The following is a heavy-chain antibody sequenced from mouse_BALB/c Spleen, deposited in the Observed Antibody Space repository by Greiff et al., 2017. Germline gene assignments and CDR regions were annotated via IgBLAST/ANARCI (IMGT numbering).Heavy chain of an antibody. CDR2: IYPGSGST. CDR3: ARGITTWAY. CDR1: GYTFTDYV. V-gene: IGHV1-77*01. J-gene: IGHJ3*01. D-gene: IGHD2-4*01. Sequence: VQRVESGPELVKPGASVKMSCKASGYTFTDYVISWVKQRTGQGLEWIGEIYPGSGSTYYNEKFKGKATLTADKSSNTAYMQLSSLTSEDSAVYFCARGITTWAYWGQGTLVTVSA.